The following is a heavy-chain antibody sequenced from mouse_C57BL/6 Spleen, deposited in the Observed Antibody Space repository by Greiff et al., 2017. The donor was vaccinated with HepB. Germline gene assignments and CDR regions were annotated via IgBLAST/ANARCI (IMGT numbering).Heavy chain of an antibody. J-gene: IGHJ4*01. CDR2: ISGGGGNT. Sequence: DVMLVESGGGLVKPGGSLKLSCAASGFTFSSYTMSWVRQTPEKRLEWVATISGGGGNTYYPDSVKGRFTISRDNAKNTLYLQMSSLRSEDTALYYCARQRDYYAMDYWGQGTSVTVSS. D-gene: IGHD3-3*01. V-gene: IGHV5-9*01. CDR3: ARQRDYYAMDY. CDR1: GFTFSSYT.